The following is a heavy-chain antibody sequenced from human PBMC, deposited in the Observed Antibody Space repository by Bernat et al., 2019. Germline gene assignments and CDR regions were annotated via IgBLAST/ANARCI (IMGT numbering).Heavy chain of an antibody. D-gene: IGHD3-10*01. CDR3: ATWRGSGNYYDY. Sequence: QVQLVESGGGVVQSGKSLRLSCAVSGVTFRNYGMHWVRQAPGKGLEWVAVIWYDGSQKYYADSVKDRFTIYRDNSKNTLYLQMNSLRVEDTAMYHCATWRGSGNYYDYWGQGTLVTVSS. CDR2: IWYDGSQK. V-gene: IGHV3-33*01. CDR1: GVTFRNYG. J-gene: IGHJ4*02.